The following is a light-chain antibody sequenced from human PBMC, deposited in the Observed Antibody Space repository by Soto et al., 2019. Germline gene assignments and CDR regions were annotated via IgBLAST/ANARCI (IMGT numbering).Light chain of an antibody. CDR2: GAS. V-gene: IGKV3-20*01. CDR1: QSVSSSY. Sequence: EIVLTQSPGTLSLSPGERATLSCRASQSVSSSYLAWYQQKPGQAPRLLVYGASSRATGIPDRFSGSGSGTDFTLTISRLEPEDFAVYYCQQYGSSPPKTFGQGTRLAMK. CDR3: QQYGSSPPKT. J-gene: IGKJ5*01.